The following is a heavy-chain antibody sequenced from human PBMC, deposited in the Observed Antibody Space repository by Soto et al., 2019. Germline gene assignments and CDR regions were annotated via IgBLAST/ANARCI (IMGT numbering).Heavy chain of an antibody. CDR2: IYYSGST. V-gene: IGHV4-59*01. CDR1: GGSISSYY. D-gene: IGHD1-26*01. CDR3: ASEIPGGWFDP. J-gene: IGHJ5*02. Sequence: SETLSLTCTVSGGSISSYYWSWIRQPPGKGLEWIGYIYYSGSTNYNPSLKSRVTISVDTSKNQFSLKLSSVTAADTAVYYCASEIPGGWFDPWGQGTLVTVCS.